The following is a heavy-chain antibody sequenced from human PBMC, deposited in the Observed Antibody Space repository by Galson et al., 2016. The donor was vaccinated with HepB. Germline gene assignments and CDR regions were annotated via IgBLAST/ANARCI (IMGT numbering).Heavy chain of an antibody. CDR1: GYTFTNNA. D-gene: IGHD3-10*01. CDR3: ARFSYAAGRGWFDP. V-gene: IGHV1-3*01. J-gene: IGHJ5*02. Sequence: SVKVSCKASGYTFTNNAIHWVRQAPGQRLEWMGWINGGNANTKYSQNFQGRVTITRDTSANTAYMELSSLRSEDTAIYYCARFSYAAGRGWFDPWGQGTLVTVSS. CDR2: INGGNANT.